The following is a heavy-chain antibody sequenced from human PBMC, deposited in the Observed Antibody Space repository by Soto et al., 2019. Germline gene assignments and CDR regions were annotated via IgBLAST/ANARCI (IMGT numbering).Heavy chain of an antibody. V-gene: IGHV3-64*01. CDR3: VRRVMGNYDY. CDR1: GFTFSSYD. J-gene: IGHJ4*02. CDR2: ISSNGGTT. D-gene: IGHD1-7*01. Sequence: EVQLAESGGGMVQPGGSLRLSCVASGFTFSSYDMHWVRQAPGKGLEYVSSISSNGGTTYYGNSVKGRVTIPRDNSKNTLYLQMGSLRAEDMAVYYCVRRVMGNYDYWGQGTLVTVSS.